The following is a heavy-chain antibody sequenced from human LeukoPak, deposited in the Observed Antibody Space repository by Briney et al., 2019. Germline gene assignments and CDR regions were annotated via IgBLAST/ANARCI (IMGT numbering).Heavy chain of an antibody. J-gene: IGHJ5*02. CDR2: INHSGST. V-gene: IGHV4-34*01. Sequence: PSETLSLTCAVYGGSFSGYYWSWIRQPPGKGLEWIGEINHSGSTNYNPSLKSRVTISVDTSKNQFSLKLSSVTAADTAVYYCARGDLSVDILTGYQSGRFDTWGQGTLVTVSS. CDR3: ARGDLSVDILTGYQSGRFDT. CDR1: GGSFSGYY. D-gene: IGHD3-9*01.